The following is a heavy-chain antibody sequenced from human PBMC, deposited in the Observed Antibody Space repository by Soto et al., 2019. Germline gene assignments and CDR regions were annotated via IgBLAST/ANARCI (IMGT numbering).Heavy chain of an antibody. CDR3: ARGGHDFWSGPFDY. CDR1: GGSISSGGYY. CDR2: IYYSGST. Sequence: SETLSLTCTVSGGSISSGGYYWSWIRQHPGKGLEWIGYIYYSGSTYYNPSLKSRVTISVDTSKNQFSLKLSSVTAADTAVYYCARGGHDFWSGPFDYWGQGTLVTVSS. V-gene: IGHV4-31*03. J-gene: IGHJ4*02. D-gene: IGHD3-3*01.